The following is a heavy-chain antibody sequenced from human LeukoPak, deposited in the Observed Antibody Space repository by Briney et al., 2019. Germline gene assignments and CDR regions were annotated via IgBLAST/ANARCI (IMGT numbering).Heavy chain of an antibody. CDR3: GRVLYGSGTFTLYYNHYYMDV. Sequence: GGSLRLSCLGSEFTFGDYGLTWVRQAPGKGLEWVGFIRSKAYGGTTEYAASVKGRFTISRDDSKGVAYLQMSSLKSENTVVYYCGRVLYGSGTFTLYYNHYYMDVWGKGTAVAISS. V-gene: IGHV3-49*04. D-gene: IGHD3-10*01. CDR1: EFTFGDYG. J-gene: IGHJ6*03. CDR2: IRSKAYGGTT.